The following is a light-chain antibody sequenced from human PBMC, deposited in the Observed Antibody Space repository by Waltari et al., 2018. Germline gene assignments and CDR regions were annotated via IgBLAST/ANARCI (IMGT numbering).Light chain of an antibody. V-gene: IGLV1-40*01. CDR1: SSNIGAGYD. Sequence: QSVLTQPPPVSGAPGPTVTIPCTGSSSNIGAGYDVTRYQQLPGAAPRLLIHGNRNRPSGVPDRFFGFNSDTSASLAITGLQAEDEADYYCQSYDSNLSGYVFGTGTKVSVL. CDR2: GNR. CDR3: QSYDSNLSGYV. J-gene: IGLJ1*01.